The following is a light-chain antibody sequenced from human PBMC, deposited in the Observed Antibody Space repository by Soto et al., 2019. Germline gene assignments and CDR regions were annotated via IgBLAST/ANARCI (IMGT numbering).Light chain of an antibody. CDR1: RSLLHSDGYNY. V-gene: IGKV1-5*03. J-gene: IGKJ1*01. CDR2: KAS. Sequence: TQSPLTLPVTPGETASISCRSSRSLLHSDGYNYLAWYQQKPGKAPKLLIYKASTLKSGVPSRFSGSGSGTEFTLTISSLQPDDFATYYCQHYNSYSEAFGQGTKVDIK. CDR3: QHYNSYSEA.